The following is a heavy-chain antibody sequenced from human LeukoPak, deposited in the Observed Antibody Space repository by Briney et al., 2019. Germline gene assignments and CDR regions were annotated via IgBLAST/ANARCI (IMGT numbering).Heavy chain of an antibody. Sequence: SSVQVSCKASGYTFTSYDFNWVRQAPAQGLEWMGLINPNSGGNNYAQKFQGRVTMTRDTSINKGYRELSRLRANDTAVYYCASPLPLCSGGDCYSYAFYVWGQGTMVTDSS. V-gene: IGHV1-2*02. CDR3: ASPLPLCSGGDCYSYAFYV. D-gene: IGHD2-15*01. CDR2: INPNSGGN. CDR1: GYTFTSYD. J-gene: IGHJ3*01.